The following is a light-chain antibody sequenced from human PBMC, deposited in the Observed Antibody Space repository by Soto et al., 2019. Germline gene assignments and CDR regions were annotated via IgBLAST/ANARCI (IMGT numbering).Light chain of an antibody. Sequence: DIQMTQSPSTLSASVGDRVTITCRASQSISSWLAWYQQKPGKAPKLLIYKASSLESGVPSRSSGSGSGTEFTLTISSVQSDDFATYYCQQDDSLRTFGQGTKVEIK. CDR2: KAS. V-gene: IGKV1-5*03. CDR3: QQDDSLRT. CDR1: QSISSW. J-gene: IGKJ1*01.